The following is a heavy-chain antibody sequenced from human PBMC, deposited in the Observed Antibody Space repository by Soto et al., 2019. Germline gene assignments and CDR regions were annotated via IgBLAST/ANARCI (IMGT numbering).Heavy chain of an antibody. V-gene: IGHV1-69*13. D-gene: IGHD5-18*01. CDR1: GGTFSSYA. Sequence: ASVKVSCKASGGTFSSYAISWVRQAPGQGLEWMGGIIPILGTANYAQKSQGRVTITADESTSTAYMELSSLRSEDTAVYYCARVLGIGDSARYYYGMDVWGQGTMVTVSS. CDR2: IIPILGTA. CDR3: ARVLGIGDSARYYYGMDV. J-gene: IGHJ6*02.